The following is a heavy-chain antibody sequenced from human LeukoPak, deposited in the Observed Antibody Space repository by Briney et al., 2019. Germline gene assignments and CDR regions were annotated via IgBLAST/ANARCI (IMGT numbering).Heavy chain of an antibody. CDR2: ISGSGGST. Sequence: GGSLRLPCAASGFTFSSYAMSWVRQAPGKGLEWVSAISGSGGSTYYADSVKGRFTISRDNSKNTLYLQMNSLRAEDTAVYYCAKEVVVVVAATRGWYFDLWGRGTLVTVSS. CDR1: GFTFSSYA. J-gene: IGHJ2*01. V-gene: IGHV3-23*01. CDR3: AKEVVVVVAATRGWYFDL. D-gene: IGHD2-15*01.